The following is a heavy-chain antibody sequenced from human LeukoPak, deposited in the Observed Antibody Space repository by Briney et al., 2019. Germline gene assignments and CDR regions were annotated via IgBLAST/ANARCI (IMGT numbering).Heavy chain of an antibody. Sequence: PSETLSLTCAVYGGSFSGYYWSWIRQPPGKGLEWIGEINHSGSTNYNPSLKSRVTISVDTSKNQFSLKLSSVTAADTAVYYCARVGYCSGGSCPHRSYYYHGMDVWGQGTTVTVSS. V-gene: IGHV4-34*01. CDR1: GGSFSGYY. CDR2: INHSGST. D-gene: IGHD2-15*01. CDR3: ARVGYCSGGSCPHRSYYYHGMDV. J-gene: IGHJ6*02.